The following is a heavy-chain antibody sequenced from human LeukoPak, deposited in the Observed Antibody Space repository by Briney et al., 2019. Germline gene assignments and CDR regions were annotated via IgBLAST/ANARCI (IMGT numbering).Heavy chain of an antibody. CDR3: AKDRGYGDYHDAFDI. D-gene: IGHD4-17*01. CDR2: ICYVGSNK. Sequence: PGGSLRLSCAVSGFTFSSYGMHWVRRAPGKGLEWVGVICYVGSNKYYADSVKGSFPFSRGNSKNTLYLQVQRMRAEDTAVYYCAKDRGYGDYHDAFDIWGQGTMVTVSS. J-gene: IGHJ3*02. V-gene: IGHV3-33*06. CDR1: GFTFSSYG.